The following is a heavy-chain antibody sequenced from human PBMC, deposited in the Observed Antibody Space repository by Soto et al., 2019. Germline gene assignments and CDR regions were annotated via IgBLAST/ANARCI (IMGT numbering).Heavy chain of an antibody. D-gene: IGHD5-18*01. CDR3: ARDQPGYSYGYGLGY. Sequence: EVQLVESGGGLVKPGGSLRLSCAASXXTFSSYSMNWVRQAPGKGLEWVSSISSSSSYIYYADSVKGRFTISRDNAKNSRYLQMNSLRAEDTAVYYCARDQPGYSYGYGLGYWGQGTLVTVSS. CDR1: XXTFSSYS. CDR2: ISSSSSYI. J-gene: IGHJ4*02. V-gene: IGHV3-21*01.